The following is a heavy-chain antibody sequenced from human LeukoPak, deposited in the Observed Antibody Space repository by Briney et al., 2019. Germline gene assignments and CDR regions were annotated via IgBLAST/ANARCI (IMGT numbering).Heavy chain of an antibody. V-gene: IGHV1-69*13. D-gene: IGHD3-22*01. J-gene: IGHJ4*02. CDR1: GGTFSSYA. CDR3: ARTYYDSSGPYYFDY. Sequence: SVKVSCKASGGTFSSYAISWVRQAPGQGLEWMGGIIPIFGTANYAQKFQGRVTITADESTSTAYMELSSLRSEDTAVYYCARTYYDSSGPYYFDYWGQGTLVTVSS. CDR2: IIPIFGTA.